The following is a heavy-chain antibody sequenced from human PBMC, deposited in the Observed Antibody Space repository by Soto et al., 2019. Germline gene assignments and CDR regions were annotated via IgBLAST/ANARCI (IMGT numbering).Heavy chain of an antibody. CDR2: IYHGGST. CDR1: GGSISSANW. Sequence: AAETLSLTCAVSGGSISSANWWTCVRQPPGKGLEWIGEIYHGGSTSYNPSLKSRVTLSLDKFKNHFSLNLTSVTAADTAVYYCARLSFSYGVDVWGQGTTVTVSS. CDR3: ARLSFSYGVDV. V-gene: IGHV4-4*02. J-gene: IGHJ6*02.